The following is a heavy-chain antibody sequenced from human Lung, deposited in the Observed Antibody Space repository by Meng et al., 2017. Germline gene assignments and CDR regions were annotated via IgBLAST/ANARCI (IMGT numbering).Heavy chain of an antibody. Sequence: QVRLQEAGPGLVKPSETLSLTCPVPGGSISSYYWSWIRQPPGKGLEWIGYIYYSGSTNYNPSLKSRVTISVDTSKNQFSLKLSSVTAADTAVYYCARTYPTYYYGSGSYSAPDAFDIWGQGTMVTVSS. CDR2: IYYSGST. D-gene: IGHD3-10*01. CDR3: ARTYPTYYYGSGSYSAPDAFDI. V-gene: IGHV4-59*01. CDR1: GGSISSYY. J-gene: IGHJ3*02.